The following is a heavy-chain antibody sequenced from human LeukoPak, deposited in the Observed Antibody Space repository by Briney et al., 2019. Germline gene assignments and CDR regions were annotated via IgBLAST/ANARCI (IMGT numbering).Heavy chain of an antibody. Sequence: GASVKVSCKASGYTFTSYYMHWVRQAPGQGLEWMGIINPSGGSTSYAQKFQGRVTMTRDMSTSTVYMELSSLRSEDTAVYYCARDRRGHCGGDCYSGVDYWGQGTLVTVSS. CDR3: ARDRRGHCGGDCYSGVDY. CDR2: INPSGGST. V-gene: IGHV1-46*01. J-gene: IGHJ4*02. CDR1: GYTFTSYY. D-gene: IGHD2-21*02.